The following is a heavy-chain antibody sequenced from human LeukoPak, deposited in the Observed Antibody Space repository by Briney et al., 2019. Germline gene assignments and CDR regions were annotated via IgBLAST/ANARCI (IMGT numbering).Heavy chain of an antibody. J-gene: IGHJ4*02. CDR2: IYHSGST. CDR3: ARLRVTVVVPAASFDY. Sequence: SETLSLTCAVSGGSISSSNWWSWVRQPPGKGLEWIGEIYHSGSTNYNPSLKSRVTISVDKSKNQFSLKLSSVTAADTAVYYCARLRVTVVVPAASFDYWGQGTLVTVSS. D-gene: IGHD2-2*01. CDR1: GGSISSSNW. V-gene: IGHV4-4*02.